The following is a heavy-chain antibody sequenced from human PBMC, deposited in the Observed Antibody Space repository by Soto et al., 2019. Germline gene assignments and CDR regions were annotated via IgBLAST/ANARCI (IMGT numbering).Heavy chain of an antibody. D-gene: IGHD5-12*01. CDR2: IDPDDSYT. Sequence: GESLKISCRGSGYSFTSHWISWVRQMPGKGLEWMGRIDPDDSYTSYSPSFQGHVTISADKSIATAYLRWSSLKASDTAIYYCARCGYSDYDWHTFDLWGQGTMVTVSS. V-gene: IGHV5-10-1*01. CDR1: GYSFTSHW. CDR3: ARCGYSDYDWHTFDL. J-gene: IGHJ3*01.